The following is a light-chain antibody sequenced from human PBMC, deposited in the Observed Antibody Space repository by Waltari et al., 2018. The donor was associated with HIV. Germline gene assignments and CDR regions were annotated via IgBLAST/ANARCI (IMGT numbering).Light chain of an antibody. CDR3: CSYAGSYSYV. J-gene: IGLJ1*01. CDR1: SSDGGVYDF. Sequence: QSALTPPRPLSGSPGQSVTISCTGSSSDGGVYDFVSWSQQYPGKAPKLLIFNVSKRPSGVPDRFSGSKSGNTASLTISGLQAEDEADYHCCSYAGSYSYVFGTGTQVTVL. CDR2: NVS. V-gene: IGLV2-11*01.